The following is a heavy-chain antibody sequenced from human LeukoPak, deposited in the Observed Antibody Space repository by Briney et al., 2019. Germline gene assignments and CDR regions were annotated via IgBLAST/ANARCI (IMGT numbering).Heavy chain of an antibody. Sequence: GGSLRLSCAASGFTFSSYSMNWVRQAPGKGLEWVSSISSSSSYIYYADSVKGRFTISRDNAKNSLYLQMNSLRAEDTAVYYCARGPRGHVFNWDQNLESYWGQGTLVTVSS. D-gene: IGHD3-3*01. CDR2: ISSSSSYI. J-gene: IGHJ4*02. CDR3: ARGPRGHVFNWDQNLESY. CDR1: GFTFSSYS. V-gene: IGHV3-21*01.